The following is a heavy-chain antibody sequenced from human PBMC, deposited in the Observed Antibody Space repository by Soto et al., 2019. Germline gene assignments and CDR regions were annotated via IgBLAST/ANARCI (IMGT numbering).Heavy chain of an antibody. V-gene: IGHV4-31*03. CDR3: ARVKSITGPKSDDWFEP. J-gene: IGHJ5*02. Sequence: SETLSLTCTVSGGSISSGGYYGSWIRQHPGKGLEWIGYIYYSGSTYYNPSLKSRVTISVDTSKNQFSLKLSSVTAADTAVYYCARVKSITGPKSDDWFEPWGKANLVNVCS. CDR2: IYYSGST. D-gene: IGHD1-20*01. CDR1: GGSISSGGYY.